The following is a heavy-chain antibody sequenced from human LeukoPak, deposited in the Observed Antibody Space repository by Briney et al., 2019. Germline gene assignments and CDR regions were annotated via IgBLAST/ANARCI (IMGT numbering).Heavy chain of an antibody. V-gene: IGHV1-69*13. CDR2: IIPIFGTA. Sequence: ASVKVSCKASGGTFSSYAISWVRQAPGQGLEWMGGIIPIFGTANYAQKFQGRVTITADESTSTAYMELSSLRSEDTAVYYCARLGGEMATITERNWGQGTLVTVSS. D-gene: IGHD5-24*01. J-gene: IGHJ4*02. CDR1: GGTFSSYA. CDR3: ARLGGEMATITERN.